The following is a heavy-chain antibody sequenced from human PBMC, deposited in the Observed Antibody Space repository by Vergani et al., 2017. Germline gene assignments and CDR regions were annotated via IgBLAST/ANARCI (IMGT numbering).Heavy chain of an antibody. CDR2: INPSGGST. CDR1: GYTFSSYY. V-gene: IGHV1-46*03. D-gene: IGHD3-10*01. J-gene: IGHJ6*02. CDR3: ARDMVQGVIPLNYGMDD. Sequence: QVQLVQSGAEVKKPGASVKVSCKASGYTFSSYYMHWVRQAPGQGLEWMGIINPSGGSTSYAQKFQGRVTMTRDTSTSTVYMELSSLRSEDSAVYYCARDMVQGVIPLNYGMDDWGQGTTVTVSS.